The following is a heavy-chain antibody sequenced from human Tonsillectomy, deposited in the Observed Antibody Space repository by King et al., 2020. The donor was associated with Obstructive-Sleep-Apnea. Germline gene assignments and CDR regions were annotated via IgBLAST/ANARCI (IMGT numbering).Heavy chain of an antibody. D-gene: IGHD3-10*01. J-gene: IGHJ4*02. CDR1: GFTFSSYA. Sequence: VQLVESGGGVVQPGRSLRLSCAASGFTFSSYAMHWVRQAPGKGLEWVAVISYDGSNKYYADSVKGRFTISRDNSKTTLYLQMNSLRAEDTAVYYCARGGYGSVSYYPSLDYWGQGTLVTVSS. CDR3: ARGGYGSVSYYPSLDY. V-gene: IGHV3-30*04. CDR2: ISYDGSNK.